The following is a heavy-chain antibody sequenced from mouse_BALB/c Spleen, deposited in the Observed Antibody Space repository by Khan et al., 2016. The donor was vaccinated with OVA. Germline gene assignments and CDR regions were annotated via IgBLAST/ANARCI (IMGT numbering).Heavy chain of an antibody. CDR1: GFTFSSYA. Sequence: EVQLVESGGGLVKPGGSLKLSCAASGFTFSSYAMSWVRQTPEKRLEWVATINSDGTYTYYPDSVKGRFTISRDNAKNTLYLQMSSLGSEDTAMYYCARHNFGPFAYWGQGTLVTVSA. CDR2: INSDGTYT. CDR3: ARHNFGPFAY. D-gene: IGHD1-3*01. J-gene: IGHJ3*01. V-gene: IGHV5-9-3*01.